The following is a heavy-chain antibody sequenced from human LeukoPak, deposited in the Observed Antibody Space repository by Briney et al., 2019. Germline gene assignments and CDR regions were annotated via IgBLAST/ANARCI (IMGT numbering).Heavy chain of an antibody. CDR3: ARGYSGRSSSWYGIYYYMDV. Sequence: GGSLRLSCAASGFTFSSYSMNWVRQAPGKGLEWVSYISSSSSTIYYADSVKGRFTISRDNAKNSLYLQMNSLRAEDTAVYYCARGYSGRSSSWYGIYYYMDVWGKGTTVTVSS. CDR2: ISSSSSTI. D-gene: IGHD6-13*01. J-gene: IGHJ6*03. CDR1: GFTFSSYS. V-gene: IGHV3-48*01.